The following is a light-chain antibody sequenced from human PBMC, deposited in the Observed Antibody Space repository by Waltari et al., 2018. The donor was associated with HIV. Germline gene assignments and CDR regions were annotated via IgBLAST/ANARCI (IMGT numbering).Light chain of an antibody. V-gene: IGLV2-14*03. Sequence: QSALTQPASVSGSPGQSITISCTGTSSDVGGSNYVSWYQQHPGKAPKLMIYDVSNRPSGVSNRFSGSKSGNTASLTISGLQAEDEADYYCSSYTSSSTGVVFGGGTKLTVL. CDR1: SSDVGGSNY. CDR3: SSYTSSSTGVV. CDR2: DVS. J-gene: IGLJ2*01.